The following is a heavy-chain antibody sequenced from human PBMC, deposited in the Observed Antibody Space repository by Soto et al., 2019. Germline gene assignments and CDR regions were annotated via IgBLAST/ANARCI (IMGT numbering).Heavy chain of an antibody. CDR1: GYTFSNYA. J-gene: IGHJ3*01. Sequence: QLLDSGGGLVPPGGSLRLSCAASGYTFSNYAMSLIRQAPGKGLEWVSTIRGNGDGAYYTDSVKGRFTISRDNSKNTLSLQMNSLRVEDTALYYCAAAGAGSFDLWGQGTMVTVSS. D-gene: IGHD3-10*01. CDR3: AAAGAGSFDL. CDR2: IRGNGDGA. V-gene: IGHV3-23*01.